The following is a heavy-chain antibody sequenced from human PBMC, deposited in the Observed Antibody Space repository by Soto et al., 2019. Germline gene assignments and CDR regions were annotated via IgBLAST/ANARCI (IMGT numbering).Heavy chain of an antibody. D-gene: IGHD3-3*01. V-gene: IGHV3-23*01. CDR3: ARHRSPSATIFGVVIISFVDY. Sequence: PGGSLRLSCAASGFTFSSYAMSWVRQAPGKGLEWVSAISGSGGSTYYNPSLKSRVTISVDTSKNQFSLKLSSVTAADTAVYYCARHRSPSATIFGVVIISFVDYWGQGTLVTVSS. CDR2: ISGSGGST. CDR1: GFTFSSYA. J-gene: IGHJ4*02.